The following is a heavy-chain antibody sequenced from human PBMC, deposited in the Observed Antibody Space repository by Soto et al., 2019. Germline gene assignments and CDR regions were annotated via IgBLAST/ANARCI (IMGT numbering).Heavy chain of an antibody. CDR2: IIPIFGTA. V-gene: IGHV1-69*13. D-gene: IGHD6-19*01. J-gene: IGHJ6*01. Sequence: AVKVSCKASGGTFRSYAISWVRRAPGQGLEWMGGIIPIFGTANYAQKFQGRFTITANESTNTAYMELSSLRSEDTAAYYCARELIAVAGTGTYYYHGMDVWGHGTTVSVSS. CDR1: GGTFRSYA. CDR3: ARELIAVAGTGTYYYHGMDV.